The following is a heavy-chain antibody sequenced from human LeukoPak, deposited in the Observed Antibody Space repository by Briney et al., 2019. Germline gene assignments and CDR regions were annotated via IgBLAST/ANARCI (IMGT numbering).Heavy chain of an antibody. D-gene: IGHD3-22*01. J-gene: IGHJ4*02. Sequence: SETLSLTCTVSGDSINSLDLWSWVRQPPGKGLEWIGEMYLSGTTHSNPSVKSRVTISIDKSKNQFFLNLSSVTAADTAVYYCAGLVGRYSSGLYYYYFDYWGQGTLVTVTS. CDR2: MYLSGTT. CDR1: GDSINSLDL. CDR3: AGLVGRYSSGLYYYYFDY. V-gene: IGHV4-4*02.